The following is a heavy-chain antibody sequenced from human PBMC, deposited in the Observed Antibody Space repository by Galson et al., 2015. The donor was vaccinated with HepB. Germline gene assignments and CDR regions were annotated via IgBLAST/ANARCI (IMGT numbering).Heavy chain of an antibody. D-gene: IGHD6-6*01. CDR3: ATSSIGARPVYYCHNGMDV. J-gene: IGHJ6*02. CDR1: GFTFSTYW. V-gene: IGHV3-7*03. Sequence: SLRLSCAASGFTFSTYWMPWVRQAPGKGLEWVANIKEDGSEEYYVDSVEGRFTIARDNARKSLYLQMNSLRADDTAVYYCATSSIGARPVYYCHNGMDVWGQGTTVTVSS. CDR2: IKEDGSEE.